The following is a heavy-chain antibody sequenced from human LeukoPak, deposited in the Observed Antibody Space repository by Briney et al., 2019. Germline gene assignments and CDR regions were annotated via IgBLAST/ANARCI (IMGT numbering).Heavy chain of an antibody. CDR3: ARSRTVTPDY. J-gene: IGHJ4*02. D-gene: IGHD4-17*01. CDR1: GGSISSGDYY. Sequence: SQTLSLTCTVSGGSISSGDYYWNWIRQHPGKGLEWIGYIYYSGSTYYNPPLKSRVTISVDTSKNQFSLKLSSVTAADTAVYYCARSRTVTPDYWGQGTLVTVSS. V-gene: IGHV4-31*03. CDR2: IYYSGST.